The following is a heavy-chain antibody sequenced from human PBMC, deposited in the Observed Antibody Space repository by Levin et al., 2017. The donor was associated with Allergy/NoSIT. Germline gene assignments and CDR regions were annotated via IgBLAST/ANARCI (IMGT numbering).Heavy chain of an antibody. CDR1: GGTFSSYA. Sequence: ASVKVSCKASGGTFSSYAISWVRQAPGQGLEWMGGIIPIFGTANYAQKFQGRVTITADKSTSTAYMELSSLRSEDTAVYYCARAEYSSSSGWFDPWGQGTLVTVSS. D-gene: IGHD6-6*01. CDR3: ARAEYSSSSGWFDP. V-gene: IGHV1-69*06. J-gene: IGHJ5*02. CDR2: IIPIFGTA.